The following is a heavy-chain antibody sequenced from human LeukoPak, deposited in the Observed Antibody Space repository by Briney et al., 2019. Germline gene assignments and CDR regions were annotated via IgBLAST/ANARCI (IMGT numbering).Heavy chain of an antibody. Sequence: GGSLRLSCAASGFNVGGDYMSWVRQAPGKGLEWVSVIYHGTATFYADSVKGRFTISRDNSKNTLYLQMNSLRAEDTAVYYCAKARIAVAATDYWGQGTLVTVSS. CDR2: IYHGTAT. CDR3: AKARIAVAATDY. V-gene: IGHV3-53*01. J-gene: IGHJ4*02. CDR1: GFNVGGDY. D-gene: IGHD6-19*01.